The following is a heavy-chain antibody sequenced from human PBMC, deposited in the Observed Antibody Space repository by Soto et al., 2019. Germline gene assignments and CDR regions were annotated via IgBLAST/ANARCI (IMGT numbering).Heavy chain of an antibody. V-gene: IGHV3-23*01. Sequence: TGWSLRLSCAASGFTFSSYAMSWVRQAPGKGLEWVSAISGSGGSTYYADSVKGRFTISRDNSKNTLYLQMNSLRAEDTAVYYCASNGYSSGWYFRGQSHAPDYCGQGPLVTVSS. J-gene: IGHJ4*02. D-gene: IGHD6-19*01. CDR3: ASNGYSSGWYFRGQSHAPDY. CDR1: GFTFSSYA. CDR2: ISGSGGST.